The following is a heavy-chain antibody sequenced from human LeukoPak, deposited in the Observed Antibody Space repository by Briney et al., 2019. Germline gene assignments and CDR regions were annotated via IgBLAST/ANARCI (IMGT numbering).Heavy chain of an antibody. CDR1: GGSFSGYY. Sequence: PSETLSLTCAVYGGSFSGYYWSWIRQPPGKGLEWIGEINHSGRTNYNPSLKSRVTISVDTSKNQFSLKLSSVTAADTAVYYCARDRQWLVRGAFDIWGQGTMVTVSS. J-gene: IGHJ3*02. CDR3: ARDRQWLVRGAFDI. V-gene: IGHV4-34*01. D-gene: IGHD6-19*01. CDR2: INHSGRT.